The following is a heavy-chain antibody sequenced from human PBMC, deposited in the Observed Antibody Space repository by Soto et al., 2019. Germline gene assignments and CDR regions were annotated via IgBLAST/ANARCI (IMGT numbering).Heavy chain of an antibody. Sequence: QVQLVQSGAEVRKPGASVNISCRASGFSFSADLINWVRQAPGQSIEWMGWINPANGNTRYSQTFQGRVTISRHSAASSAYVEVSDLTSEDTAVYYCARDILSVGPRANDAFDVWGQGTMVTVSS. CDR3: ARDILSVGPRANDAFDV. CDR1: GFSFSADL. CDR2: INPANGNT. D-gene: IGHD2-8*02. V-gene: IGHV1-3*01. J-gene: IGHJ3*01.